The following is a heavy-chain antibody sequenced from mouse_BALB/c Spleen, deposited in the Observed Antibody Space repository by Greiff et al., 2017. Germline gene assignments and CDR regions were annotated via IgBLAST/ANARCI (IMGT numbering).Heavy chain of an antibody. CDR1: GFSLTSYG. CDR3: AKSITTGVALDY. J-gene: IGHJ2*01. CDR2: IWRGGST. Sequence: QVQLKESGPSLVQPSQTLSITCTVSGFSLTSYGVPWVRQSPGKGLEWLGVIWRGGSTDYNAAFMSRLSITKDNSKSQVFFKMNSVQADDTAIYYCAKSITTGVALDYWGQGTTLTVSA. D-gene: IGHD1-1*01. V-gene: IGHV2-5-1*01.